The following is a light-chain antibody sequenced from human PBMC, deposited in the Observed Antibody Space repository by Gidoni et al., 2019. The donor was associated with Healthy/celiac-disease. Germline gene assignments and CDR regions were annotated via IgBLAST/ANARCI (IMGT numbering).Light chain of an antibody. CDR3: QQYGSSSMYT. J-gene: IGKJ2*01. CDR2: GAS. Sequence: EMVLTQSPGTLSLSPGERATLSCRASQSVSSSYLAWYQQKPGQAPRLLIYGASSRATGIPDRFSGSGSGTDFTLTISRLVHEDFAVYYCQQYGSSSMYTFGQGTKLEIK. CDR1: QSVSSSY. V-gene: IGKV3-20*01.